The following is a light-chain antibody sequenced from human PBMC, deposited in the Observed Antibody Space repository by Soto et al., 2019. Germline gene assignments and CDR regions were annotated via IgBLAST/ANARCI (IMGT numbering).Light chain of an antibody. Sequence: EIVLTQSPATLSLSPGERATLTCRASQSVSSYLAWYQQKPGQAPRLLIYGASNRATGIPARFSGSGSGTDFTLTISSLEPEDFAVYYCQQRSNWPPVFGPGTKVDIK. CDR2: GAS. CDR3: QQRSNWPPV. CDR1: QSVSSY. V-gene: IGKV3-11*01. J-gene: IGKJ3*01.